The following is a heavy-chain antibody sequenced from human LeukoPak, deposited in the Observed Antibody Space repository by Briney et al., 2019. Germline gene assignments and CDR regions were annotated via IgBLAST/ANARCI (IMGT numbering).Heavy chain of an antibody. V-gene: IGHV4-61*01. D-gene: IGHD6-19*01. CDR3: ARDSGWPGSDAFDI. Sequence: SETLSLTCTVSGGSASSGSYYWSWIRQPPGKGLEWIVYIYYSGSTNYNPSLKSRVTISVDTSKNQFSLKLSSVTAADTAVYYCARDSGWPGSDAFDIWGQGTMVTVSS. CDR1: GGSASSGSYY. CDR2: IYYSGST. J-gene: IGHJ3*02.